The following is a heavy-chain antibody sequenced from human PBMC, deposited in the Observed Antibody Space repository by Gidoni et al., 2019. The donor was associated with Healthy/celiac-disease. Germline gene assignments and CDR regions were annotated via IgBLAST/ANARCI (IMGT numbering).Heavy chain of an antibody. J-gene: IGHJ4*02. Sequence: EVQLVESGGGLVKPGGSLRLSCAASGFTFSSYSMNWVRQAPGKGLEWVSSISSSSSYIYYADSVKGRFTISRDNAKNSLYLQMNSLRAEDTAVYYCARDLVGATWGVFDYWGQGTLVTVSS. V-gene: IGHV3-21*01. CDR2: ISSSSSYI. D-gene: IGHD1-26*01. CDR3: ARDLVGATWGVFDY. CDR1: GFTFSSYS.